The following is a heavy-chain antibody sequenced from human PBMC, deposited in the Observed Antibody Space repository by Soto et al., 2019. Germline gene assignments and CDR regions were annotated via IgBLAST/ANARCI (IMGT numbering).Heavy chain of an antibody. CDR1: GFNFSSFS. CDR2: ISSRSSYI. CDR3: ARQVPYSSHRMDV. D-gene: IGHD4-4*01. V-gene: IGHV3-21*06. Sequence: GGSLRLSCAASGFNFSSFSMDWVRHAPGQGLEWVSSISSRSSYIYYADSVKGRFTVSRDNANNLLYLQMNSLGAEDTAVYYCARQVPYSSHRMDVWGQGTTVTVSS. J-gene: IGHJ6*02.